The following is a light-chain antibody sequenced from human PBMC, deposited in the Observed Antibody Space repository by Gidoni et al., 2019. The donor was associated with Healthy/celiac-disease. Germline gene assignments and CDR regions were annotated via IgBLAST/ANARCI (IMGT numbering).Light chain of an antibody. CDR3: QQYGSWA. V-gene: IGKV3-20*01. J-gene: IGKJ1*01. CDR1: QSVSSSY. Sequence: EIVLTQSPGTLSLSPGERGTLACRASQSVSSSYLAWYQQKPGQAPRLPIYGASSRATCIPDRFSGSGAGTDFTLTISTLEPEDFSVYYCQQYGSWAFGQGTKVEIK. CDR2: GAS.